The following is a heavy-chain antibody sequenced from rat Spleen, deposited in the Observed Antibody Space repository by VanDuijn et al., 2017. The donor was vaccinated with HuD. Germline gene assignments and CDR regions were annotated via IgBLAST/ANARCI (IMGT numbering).Heavy chain of an antibody. Sequence: EVQLMESGGGLVQPGRSLKVSCAASGFTFSDYDMAWVRQAPKKGLEWVAFITSDGTNINYRDSVKGRFTISRDNAKSTLYLQVDSLRSEDTATYYCARGTRNYSSYGGFVYWGQGTLVTVSS. D-gene: IGHD1-2*01. CDR1: GFTFSDYD. J-gene: IGHJ3*01. CDR2: ITSDGTNI. V-gene: IGHV5-7*01. CDR3: ARGTRNYSSYGGFVY.